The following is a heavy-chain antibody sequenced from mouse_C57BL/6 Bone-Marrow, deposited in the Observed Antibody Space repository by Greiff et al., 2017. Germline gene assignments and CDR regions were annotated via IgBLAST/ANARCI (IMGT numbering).Heavy chain of an antibody. CDR1: GFTFSDYY. CDR3: ARRFYGNYVLYYAMDY. V-gene: IGHV5-12*01. D-gene: IGHD2-1*01. CDR2: ISNGGGST. J-gene: IGHJ4*01. Sequence: EVKLMESGGGLVQPGGSLKLSCAASGFTFSDYYMYWVRQTPEKRLEWVAYISNGGGSTYYPDTVKGRFTISRDNAKNTLYLQMSRLKSEDTAMYYCARRFYGNYVLYYAMDYWGQGTSVTVSS.